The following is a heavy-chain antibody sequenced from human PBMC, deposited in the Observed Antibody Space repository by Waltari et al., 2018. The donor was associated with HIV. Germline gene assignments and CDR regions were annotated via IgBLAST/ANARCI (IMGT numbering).Heavy chain of an antibody. CDR1: GFTFSSYD. CDR3: ARTLAQGWGLDY. J-gene: IGHJ4*02. V-gene: IGHV3-13*01. CDR2: IGTAGDT. D-gene: IGHD3-16*01. Sequence: EVQLVESGGGLVQPGGSLRLSCAASGFTFSSYDMHWVRQATGKGLDGVSAIGTAGDTYYPGSVKGRFTISRENAKNSLYLQMNSLRAEDTAVYYCARTLAQGWGLDYWGQGTLVTVSS.